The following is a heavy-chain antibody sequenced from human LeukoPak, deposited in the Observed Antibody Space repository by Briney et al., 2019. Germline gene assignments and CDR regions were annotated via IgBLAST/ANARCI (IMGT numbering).Heavy chain of an antibody. CDR2: ISYNGRT. V-gene: IGHV4-59*13. Sequence: SETLSLTCSVFGGSIGSSFLNWIRLSPGKGLEWIGYISYNGRTNYSPSLKSRVIISIGTSKNQLSLNLTSVTAADTALYYCVRDRSGTYYSFDVWGQGTMVSVS. D-gene: IGHD1-26*01. CDR1: GGSIGSSF. J-gene: IGHJ3*01. CDR3: VRDRSGTYYSFDV.